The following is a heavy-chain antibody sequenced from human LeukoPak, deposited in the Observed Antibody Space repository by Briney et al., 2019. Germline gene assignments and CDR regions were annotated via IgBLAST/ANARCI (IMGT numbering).Heavy chain of an antibody. J-gene: IGHJ4*02. CDR2: IKQDGSGK. V-gene: IGHV3-7*01. D-gene: IGHD3-10*01. Sequence: PGGSLRLSCAASGFSFRNYWMSWVRQAPGKGLELVASIKQDGSGKYFGDSVKGRFTVSRDNAKKSLFLHMSSLGADDTAVYYCTRDPRFGELYFDHWGQGTLVTVSS. CDR3: TRDPRFGELYFDH. CDR1: GFSFRNYW.